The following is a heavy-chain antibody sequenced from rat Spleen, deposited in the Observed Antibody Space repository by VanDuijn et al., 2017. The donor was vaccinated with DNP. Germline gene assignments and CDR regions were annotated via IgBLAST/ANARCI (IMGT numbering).Heavy chain of an antibody. CDR2: IRTKPNNYAT. V-gene: IGHV10-5*01. Sequence: VQVVESGGGLVQPKESLKASCTASGFTFSNAAMYWVRQAPGKGLEWVARIRTKPNNYATYYADSVKGRFTISRDESKSMVYLQMDNLKTEETAMYNWTADTTGPPWGQGVMVTVSS. CDR3: TADTTGPP. CDR1: GFTFSNAA. D-gene: IGHD1-6*01. J-gene: IGHJ2*01.